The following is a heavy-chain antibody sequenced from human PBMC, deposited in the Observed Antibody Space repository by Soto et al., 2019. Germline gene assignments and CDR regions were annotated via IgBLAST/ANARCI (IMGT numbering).Heavy chain of an antibody. V-gene: IGHV3-23*01. J-gene: IGHJ4*02. D-gene: IGHD1-26*01. CDR2: ISGSGGST. Sequence: EVQLLESGGGLVQPGGSLRLSCAASGFTFSSYAMSLVRQAPGKGLEWVSAISGSGGSTYYADSVKGRFTISRDNSKNTLYLQMNSLRAEDTAVYYCAKGLVGARYLFDYWGQGTLVTVSS. CDR3: AKGLVGARYLFDY. CDR1: GFTFSSYA.